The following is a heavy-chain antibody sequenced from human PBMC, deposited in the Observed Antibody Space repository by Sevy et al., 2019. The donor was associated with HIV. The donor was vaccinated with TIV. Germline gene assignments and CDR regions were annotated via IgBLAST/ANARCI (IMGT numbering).Heavy chain of an antibody. CDR3: ARYCISTSPNNWFDP. CDR2: IYYSGTT. Sequence: SETLSLTCTVSGGSISSGDYYWSWMRQPPGKGLEWIGYIYYSGTTYYNPSLKSRVTISVDTSKNHFSPILNSVTAADTAKYYSARYCISTSPNNWFDPWGQGTLVTVSS. V-gene: IGHV4-30-4*01. D-gene: IGHD2-2*01. J-gene: IGHJ5*02. CDR1: GGSISSGDYY.